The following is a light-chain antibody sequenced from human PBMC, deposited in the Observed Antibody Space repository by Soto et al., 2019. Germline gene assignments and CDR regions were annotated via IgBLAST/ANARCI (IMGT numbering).Light chain of an antibody. Sequence: DIQMTQSPSSLSASVGDRVTITCRASQSISSYLNWYQQKPGKAPKLLIYAASSLQSGGPARFSGSGSGTDFTLTISSLKPEDFATYYCQQSYSTPQTFGEGTKVEIK. J-gene: IGKJ1*01. CDR3: QQSYSTPQT. CDR2: AAS. CDR1: QSISSY. V-gene: IGKV1-39*01.